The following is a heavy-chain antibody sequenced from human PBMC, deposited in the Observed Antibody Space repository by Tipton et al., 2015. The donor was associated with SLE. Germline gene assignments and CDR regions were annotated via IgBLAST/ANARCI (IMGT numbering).Heavy chain of an antibody. CDR3: AKDINGSGKYGMDV. V-gene: IGHV3-9*01. Sequence: LSCAASGFTFDDYAMHWVRQAPGKGLEWVSGISWNSGSIGYADSVKGRFTISRDNAKNSLYLQMNSLRAEDTALYYCAKDINGSGKYGMDVWGQGTTVTVSS. J-gene: IGHJ6*02. D-gene: IGHD3-10*01. CDR1: GFTFDDYA. CDR2: ISWNSGSI.